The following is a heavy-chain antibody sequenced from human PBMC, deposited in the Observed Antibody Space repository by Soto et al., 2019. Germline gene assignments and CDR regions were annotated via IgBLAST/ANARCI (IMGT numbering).Heavy chain of an antibody. CDR2: INHSGST. Sequence: SETLSLTCAVYGGSFSGYYWSWIRQPPGKGLEWIGEINHSGSTNYNPSLKSRVTISVDTSKNQFSLKLSSVTAADTAVYYCARVQYYYDSSGYSEFDYWGQGTLVTVPQ. V-gene: IGHV4-34*01. CDR3: ARVQYYYDSSGYSEFDY. J-gene: IGHJ4*02. D-gene: IGHD3-22*01. CDR1: GGSFSGYY.